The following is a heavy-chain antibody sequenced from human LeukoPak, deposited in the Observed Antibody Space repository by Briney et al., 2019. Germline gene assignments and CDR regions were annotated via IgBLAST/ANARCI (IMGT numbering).Heavy chain of an antibody. Sequence: ASVKVSCTASGYTFTSYDINWVRQATGQGVEWMGWMNPNSGNTGYAQKFQGRVTMSTNTSISTAYMQLSSLRSEDTAVYYCAVGANDYWGQGTLVTVSS. CDR3: AVGANDY. CDR1: GYTFTSYD. J-gene: IGHJ4*02. V-gene: IGHV1-8*01. CDR2: MNPNSGNT. D-gene: IGHD1-26*01.